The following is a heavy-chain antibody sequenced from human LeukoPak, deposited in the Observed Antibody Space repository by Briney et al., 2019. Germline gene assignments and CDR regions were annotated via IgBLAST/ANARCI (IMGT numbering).Heavy chain of an antibody. D-gene: IGHD1-7*01. CDR3: AKEGSTSLNWNYVSFWNY. J-gene: IGHJ4*02. CDR2: ISGSGGST. CDR1: GFTFSSYV. V-gene: IGHV3-23*01. Sequence: GGSLRLSCAASGFTFSSYVMSWVRQAPGKGLEWVSAISGSGGSTYYADSVKGRFTISRANSKTTQYMQMNSRRAEDTAVYYCAKEGSTSLNWNYVSFWNYWGQGTLVTVSS.